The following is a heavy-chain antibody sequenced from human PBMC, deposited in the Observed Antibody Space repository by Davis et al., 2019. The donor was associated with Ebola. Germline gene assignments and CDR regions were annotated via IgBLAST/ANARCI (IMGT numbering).Heavy chain of an antibody. Sequence: GESLRLSCEASGFTFRDYSMNWVRQAPGKGLEWVSHISRGSRAIYYADSVKGRFTISRDNAKNSLYLQMNSLRTEDTALYYCAKAPFLEGAFDMWGQGTMVTVSS. CDR2: ISRGSRAI. V-gene: IGHV3-48*04. CDR1: GFTFRDYS. J-gene: IGHJ3*02. CDR3: AKAPFLEGAFDM.